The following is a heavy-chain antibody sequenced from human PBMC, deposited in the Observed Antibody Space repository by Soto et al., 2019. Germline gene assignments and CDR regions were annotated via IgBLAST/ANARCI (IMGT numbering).Heavy chain of an antibody. CDR2: IDPSDSYT. CDR3: AGQGVAGTYYYYGMDL. Sequence: RESLKISCKGSGYSFTSYWISWVRQMPGKGLEWMGRIDPSDSYTSYSPSFQGHVTISADKSISTAYLQWSSLKASDTAMYYYAGQGVAGTYYYYGMDLWGQGTTVT. J-gene: IGHJ6*02. D-gene: IGHD6-19*01. CDR1: GYSFTSYW. V-gene: IGHV5-10-1*01.